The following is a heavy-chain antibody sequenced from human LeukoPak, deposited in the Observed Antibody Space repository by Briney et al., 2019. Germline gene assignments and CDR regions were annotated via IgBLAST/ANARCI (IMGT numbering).Heavy chain of an antibody. CDR2: INPNSGGT. Sequence: ASVKVSCKASGYTFTGYYMHWVRQAPGQGLEWMGWINPNSGGTNYAQKFQGRVTMTRDTSIGTAYMELSRLRSDDTAVYYCARDGIQYSSGWFPFDYWGQGTLVTVSS. CDR3: ARDGIQYSSGWFPFDY. J-gene: IGHJ4*02. D-gene: IGHD6-19*01. CDR1: GYTFTGYY. V-gene: IGHV1-2*02.